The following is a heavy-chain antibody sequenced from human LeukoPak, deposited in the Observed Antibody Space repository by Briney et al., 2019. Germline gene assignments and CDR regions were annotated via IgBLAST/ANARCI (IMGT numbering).Heavy chain of an antibody. CDR1: GFTFNNYW. J-gene: IGHJ4*02. CDR3: AKDRDVDY. Sequence: GGSLRLSCEASGFTFNNYWMSWVRQAPGKGLEWVAFIRYDGSNKYYADSVKGRFTISRDNSKNTLYLQINSLRAEDTAVYYCAKDRDVDYWGQGTLVTVSS. V-gene: IGHV3-30*02. CDR2: IRYDGSNK.